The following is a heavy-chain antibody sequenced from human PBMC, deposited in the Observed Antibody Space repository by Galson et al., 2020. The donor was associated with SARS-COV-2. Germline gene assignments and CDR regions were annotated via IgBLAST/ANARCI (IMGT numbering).Heavy chain of an antibody. CDR1: GGSIGSYY. V-gene: IGHV4-59*01. CDR2: VYYRGST. J-gene: IGHJ3*02. CDR3: ARGAYRGALDI. Sequence: SETLSLTCTVSGGSIGSYYWSWIRRQPPGKGLDWIGNVYYRGSTYYNPSLKSRVTISLDTSKNQFSLQLNSVTAADTAVYYCARGAYRGALDIWGQGAMVTVSS. D-gene: IGHD3-10*01.